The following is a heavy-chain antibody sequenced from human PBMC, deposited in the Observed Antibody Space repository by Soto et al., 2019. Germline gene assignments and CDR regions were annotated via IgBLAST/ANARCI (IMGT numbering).Heavy chain of an antibody. CDR3: ARKPPRAIQGWAFGMDV. CDR2: TFSGGNT. J-gene: IGHJ6*02. Sequence: ELQLVETGGGLIQTGGSLRLSCAASGFSISSNYIAWVRQPPGKGLEWVSTTFSGGNTEYAASVKGRCSISRDNYKNTLYLHMDNLRVEDTAVYYCARKPPRAIQGWAFGMDVWGQGTTVSVSS. V-gene: IGHV3-53*05. CDR1: GFSISSNY. D-gene: IGHD2-21*01.